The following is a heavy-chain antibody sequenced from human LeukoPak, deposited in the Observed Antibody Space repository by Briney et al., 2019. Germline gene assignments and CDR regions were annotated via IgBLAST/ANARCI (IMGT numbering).Heavy chain of an antibody. CDR2: VSYDGGSK. J-gene: IGHJ4*02. CDR3: AKKGYAGQGTYSYYFDY. D-gene: IGHD3-10*01. CDR1: GFAFSSYA. V-gene: IGHV3-30-3*02. Sequence: GGSLRLSCAASGFAFSSYAMHWVGQGPGKGLEWVALVSYDGGSKYYADSVKGRFTISRDNSKNTLYLQMNSLRADDTAVYYCAKKGYAGQGTYSYYFDYWGQGTLVTVSS.